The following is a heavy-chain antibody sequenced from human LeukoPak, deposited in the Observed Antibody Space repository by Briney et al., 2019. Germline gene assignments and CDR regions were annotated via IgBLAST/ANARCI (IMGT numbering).Heavy chain of an antibody. V-gene: IGHV3-23*01. CDR1: GFTFSSYA. Sequence: GGSLRLSCAASGFTFSSYAMSWVRQAPEKGLEWVSAISGSGGSTYYADSVKGRFTISRDNSKNTLYLQMNSLRAEDTAVYYCAKDSGWAVGYYYMDVWGKGTTVTVSS. J-gene: IGHJ6*03. CDR2: ISGSGGST. D-gene: IGHD3-22*01. CDR3: AKDSGWAVGYYYMDV.